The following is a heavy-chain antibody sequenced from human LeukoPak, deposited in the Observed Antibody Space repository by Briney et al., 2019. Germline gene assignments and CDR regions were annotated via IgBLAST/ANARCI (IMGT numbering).Heavy chain of an antibody. CDR2: VNHSGST. Sequence: SETLSLTCAVYGGSFSGYYWSWIRQPPGKGLEWIGEVNHSGSTNYNPSLKSRVTISVDTSKNQFSLKLSSVTAADTAVYYCARRTQLLRLGELSFDYWGQGTLVTVSS. D-gene: IGHD3-16*02. V-gene: IGHV4-34*01. J-gene: IGHJ4*02. CDR1: GGSFSGYY. CDR3: ARRTQLLRLGELSFDY.